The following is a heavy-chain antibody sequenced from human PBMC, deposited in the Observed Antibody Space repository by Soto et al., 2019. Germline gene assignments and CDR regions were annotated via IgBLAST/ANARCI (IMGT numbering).Heavy chain of an antibody. CDR2: ISGSGGST. J-gene: IGHJ6*03. Sequence: GGSLRLSCAASGFTFSSYAMSWVRQAPGKGLEWVSAISGSGGSTYYSDSVKGRFTISRDNSTNTLYLQMNSLRAEATAVYYCEKEAESGVQGYYYYYIDVWGKGTTVTVSS. D-gene: IGHD3-10*01. V-gene: IGHV3-23*01. CDR1: GFTFSSYA. CDR3: EKEAESGVQGYYYYYIDV.